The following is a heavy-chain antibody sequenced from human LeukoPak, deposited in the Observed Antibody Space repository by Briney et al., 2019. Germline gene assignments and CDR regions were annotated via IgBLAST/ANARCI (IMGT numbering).Heavy chain of an antibody. CDR2: ISSSSSYI. V-gene: IGHV3-21*01. CDR3: AREGGIQLWSFDI. Sequence: PGGSLRLSCAASGFTFSSYSMNWVRQAPGKGLEWVSSISSSSSYIYYADSVKGRFTISRDNAKNSLYLQMNSLRAEDTAVYYCAREGGIQLWSFDIWGQGTMVTVSS. J-gene: IGHJ3*02. CDR1: GFTFSSYS. D-gene: IGHD5-18*01.